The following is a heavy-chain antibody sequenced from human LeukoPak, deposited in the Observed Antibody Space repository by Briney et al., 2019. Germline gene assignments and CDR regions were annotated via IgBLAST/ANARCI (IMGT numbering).Heavy chain of an antibody. CDR3: ARGMRSGITIFGVVKVGNWFDP. J-gene: IGHJ5*02. CDR2: INHSGST. Sequence: PSETLSLTCTVSGGSISSYYWSWIRQPPGKGLEWVGGINHSGSTNYNPALKSRVTISVDTSKNQFSLKLSSVTAADTAVYYCARGMRSGITIFGVVKVGNWFDPWGQGTLVTVSS. CDR1: GGSISSYY. D-gene: IGHD3-3*01. V-gene: IGHV4-34*01.